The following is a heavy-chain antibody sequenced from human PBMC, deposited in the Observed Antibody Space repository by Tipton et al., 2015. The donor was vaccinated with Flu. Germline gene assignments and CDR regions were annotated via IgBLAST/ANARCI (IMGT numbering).Heavy chain of an antibody. CDR1: GYTFIAYY. V-gene: IGHV1-46*01. D-gene: IGHD3-10*01. CDR2: IYPSDGSI. CDR3: ARGSGSGTFVIFDY. Sequence: QLVQSGAEVKKPGASVKVSCKASGYTFIAYYMHWVRQAPGQGLEWMGIIYPSDGSIIYAQKFQGRVTMTRDTSTSTVYMEVTSLRSEDTAVYYCARGSGSGTFVIFDYWGQGTLVAVSS. J-gene: IGHJ4*02.